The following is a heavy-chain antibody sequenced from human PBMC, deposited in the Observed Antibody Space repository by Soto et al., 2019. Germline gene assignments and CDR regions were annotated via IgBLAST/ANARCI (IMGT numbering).Heavy chain of an antibody. CDR1: GFTVSSNY. CDR3: ARALVVPAAMTSYYYYGMDV. V-gene: IGHV3-53*01. D-gene: IGHD2-2*01. J-gene: IGHJ6*02. Sequence: GGSLRLSCAASGFTVSSNYMSWVRQAPGKGLEWVSVIYSGGSTYYADSVKGRFTISRDNSKNTLYLQMNSLRAEDTAVYYCARALVVPAAMTSYYYYGMDVWGQGTTVTVSS. CDR2: IYSGGST.